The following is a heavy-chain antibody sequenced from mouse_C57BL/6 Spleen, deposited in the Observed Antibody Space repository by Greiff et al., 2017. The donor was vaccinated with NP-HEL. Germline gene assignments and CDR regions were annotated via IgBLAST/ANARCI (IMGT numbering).Heavy chain of an antibody. D-gene: IGHD3-2*01. CDR1: GYTFTDYY. CDR3: AREVDSGSFDY. J-gene: IGHJ2*01. CDR2: INPYNGGT. Sequence: EVQLQQSGPVLVKPGASVKMSCKASGYTFTDYYMNWVKQSHGKSLEWIGVINPYNGGTSYNQKFKGKATLTVDKSSSTAYMELNSLTSEDSAVYYCAREVDSGSFDYWGQGTTLTVSS. V-gene: IGHV1-19*01.